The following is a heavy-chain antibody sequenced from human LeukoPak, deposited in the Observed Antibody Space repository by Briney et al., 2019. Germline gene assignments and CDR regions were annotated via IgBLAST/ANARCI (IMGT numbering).Heavy chain of an antibody. V-gene: IGHV3-48*03. CDR1: GFTFSSYE. CDR3: ARLDLVTMLRGWFDS. CDR2: ISSSGSTI. J-gene: IGHJ5*01. D-gene: IGHD3-10*01. Sequence: GGSLRLSCAASGFTFSSYEMNWVRQAPGKGLEWVSYISSSGSTIYYADSVKGRFTISRDNANNSLYLQMNSLRAEDTAVYYCARLDLVTMLRGWFDSWGQGTLVTVSS.